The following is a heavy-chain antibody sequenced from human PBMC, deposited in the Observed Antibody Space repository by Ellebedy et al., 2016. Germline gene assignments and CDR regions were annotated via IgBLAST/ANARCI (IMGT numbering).Heavy chain of an antibody. J-gene: IGHJ4*02. CDR3: ARAIGAGDS. Sequence: ASVKVSCKASGYTFTSHDINWVRQAAGQGLEFMGWMNPNSGNTGYAQNFQGRVTMTRNTSISTAYMELSSLRSDDTAVYYCARAIGAGDSWGQGTLVTVSS. V-gene: IGHV1-8*01. D-gene: IGHD6-13*01. CDR1: GYTFTSHD. CDR2: MNPNSGNT.